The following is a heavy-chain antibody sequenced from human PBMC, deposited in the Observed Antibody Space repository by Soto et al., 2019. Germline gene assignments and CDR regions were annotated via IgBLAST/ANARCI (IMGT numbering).Heavy chain of an antibody. J-gene: IGHJ4*02. CDR1: GGSLSGYY. CDR3: ARDKITGLFDY. D-gene: IGHD2-8*02. V-gene: IGHV4-34*01. CDR2: INHSGST. Sequence: QVQLQQWGAGLLKPSETLSLTCAVYGGSLSGYYWTWIRQPPGTGLEWIGEINHSGSTNYNPSLKSRVTISVDTSKIQFSLKLTSVTAADTAVYYCARDKITGLFDYWGQGTLVTVSS.